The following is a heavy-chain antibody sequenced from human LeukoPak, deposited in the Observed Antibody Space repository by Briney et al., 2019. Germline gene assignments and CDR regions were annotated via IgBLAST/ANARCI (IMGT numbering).Heavy chain of an antibody. CDR3: ARDRVASSGWSGGSIDY. D-gene: IGHD6-19*01. CDR2: ISSSGSTI. Sequence: PGGSLRLSCAASGFTFSDYYMSWIRQAPGKGLEWDSYISSSGSTIYYADSVKGRFTISRDNAKNSLYLQMNSLRAEDTAVYYCARDRVASSGWSGGSIDYWGQGTLVTVSS. CDR1: GFTFSDYY. J-gene: IGHJ4*02. V-gene: IGHV3-11*01.